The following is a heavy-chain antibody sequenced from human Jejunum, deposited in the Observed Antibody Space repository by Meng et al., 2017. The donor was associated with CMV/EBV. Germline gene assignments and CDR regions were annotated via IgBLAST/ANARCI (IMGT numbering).Heavy chain of an antibody. Sequence: SRDLVSSGSYYWRWIRQPPGKGLEWIGYIYYSGSTNHNPSLKSRVTLSADKSKNQFSLKLTSVTAADTAVYYCARDDSSTWHRNFDSWGQGILVTVSS. CDR2: IYYSGST. V-gene: IGHV4-61*01. CDR1: RDLVSSGSYY. CDR3: ARDDSSTWHRNFDS. J-gene: IGHJ4*02. D-gene: IGHD6-13*01.